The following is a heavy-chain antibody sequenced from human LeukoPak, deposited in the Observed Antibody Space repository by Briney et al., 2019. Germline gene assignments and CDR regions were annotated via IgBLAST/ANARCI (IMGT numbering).Heavy chain of an antibody. CDR1: GFSLSSSW. Sequence: PGGSLRLSCAASGFSLSSSWMHWVRQVPGKGLEWVSRINDDETSTTYAESVKGRFTISGDNAKNTLFLQMNSLRAEDTAVYYCATTGSGSYYDYWGQGTLVTVSS. V-gene: IGHV3-74*01. D-gene: IGHD1-26*01. CDR3: ATTGSGSYYDY. J-gene: IGHJ4*03. CDR2: INDDETST.